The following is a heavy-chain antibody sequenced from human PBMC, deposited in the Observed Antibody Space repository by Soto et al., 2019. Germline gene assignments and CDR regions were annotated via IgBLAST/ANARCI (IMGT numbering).Heavy chain of an antibody. CDR2: LSYDGINK. CDR1: GFTFSSYG. Sequence: GGSLILSCAPSGFTFSSYGMHWVRHAPGKGLEGVTFLSYDGINKYYADSVKGRITISRDFSKNTLYLQMNSLRAVDTAVYYCARDFSQLWGHIQERSPNYYYYGMDVWGQGTTVTVS. V-gene: IGHV3-30-3*01. D-gene: IGHD5-18*01. CDR3: ARDFSQLWGHIQERSPNYYYYGMDV. J-gene: IGHJ6*02.